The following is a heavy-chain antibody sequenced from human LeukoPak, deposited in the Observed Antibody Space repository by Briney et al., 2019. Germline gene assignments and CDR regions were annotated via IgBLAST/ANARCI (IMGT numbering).Heavy chain of an antibody. CDR2: IFHSGTT. CDR1: DEVITSNNW. Sequence: PSETLSLTCTVSDEVITSNNWWSWVHQSPGKGLEWIGEIFHSGTTRYKASLGSRVTMLLDKSKNQFSLRLNSVTAADTAVYFCARLRLSGGSFSVGWFDPWGQGIQVTVSS. V-gene: IGHV4-4*02. J-gene: IGHJ5*02. CDR3: ARLRLSGGSFSVGWFDP. D-gene: IGHD1-26*01.